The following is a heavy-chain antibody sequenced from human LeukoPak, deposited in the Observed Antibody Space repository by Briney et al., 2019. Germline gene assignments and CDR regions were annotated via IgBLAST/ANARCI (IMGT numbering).Heavy chain of an antibody. V-gene: IGHV3-74*01. Sequence: GGSLRLXCAASGFSFSSYWMHWVRHAPGKGLVWVSRLNSDGRSTSYADSVKGRFTISRDNAKNTLYLQMNNLRVDDTAVYYCAKDPYSGSPRGFDYWGQGTLVAASS. CDR3: AKDPYSGSPRGFDY. CDR2: LNSDGRST. D-gene: IGHD1-26*01. J-gene: IGHJ4*02. CDR1: GFSFSSYW.